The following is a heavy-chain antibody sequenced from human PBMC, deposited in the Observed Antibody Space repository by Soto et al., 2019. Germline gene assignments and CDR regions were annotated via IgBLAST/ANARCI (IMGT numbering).Heavy chain of an antibody. D-gene: IGHD5-12*01. V-gene: IGHV4-59*01. CDR2: IYYSGST. CDR1: GGSISRDY. CDR3: ARDLRIVATIKAGRFDP. J-gene: IGHJ5*02. Sequence: SETLSLTCTVSGGSISRDYWSWIRQPPVKGLEWIGYIYYSGSTNYNPSLKSRVTISVDTSKNQFSLKLSSVTAADTAVYYCARDLRIVATIKAGRFDPWGQGTLVTVSS.